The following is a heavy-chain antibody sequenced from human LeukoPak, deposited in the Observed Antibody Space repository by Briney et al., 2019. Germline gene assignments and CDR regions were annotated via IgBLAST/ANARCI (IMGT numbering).Heavy chain of an antibody. CDR2: IYYSGST. CDR1: GGSISSYY. V-gene: IGHV4-59*01. Sequence: SETLSLTCTVSGGSISSYYWSWIRQPPGKGLEWIGYIYYSGSTNYNPSLKSRVTISVDTSKNQFSLRLSSVTAADTAVYYCAKTSVGYHYYGMDVWGQGTTVTVSS. J-gene: IGHJ6*02. CDR3: AKTSVGYHYYGMDV.